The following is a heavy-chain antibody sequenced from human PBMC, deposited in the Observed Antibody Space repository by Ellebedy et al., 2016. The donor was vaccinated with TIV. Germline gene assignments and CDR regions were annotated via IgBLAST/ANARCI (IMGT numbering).Heavy chain of an antibody. V-gene: IGHV3-74*01. Sequence: PGGSLRLSCAASGFSFSSYVMHWVRQAPGKGLMWVSRISRDANFLSYADSVKGRFTISRDNTKNTLFLQMSSLRAEDTAVYFCVRDVNFNFGDTWGQGTLVTVSS. CDR2: ISRDANFL. CDR3: VRDVNFNFGDT. D-gene: IGHD1-1*01. J-gene: IGHJ5*02. CDR1: GFSFSSYV.